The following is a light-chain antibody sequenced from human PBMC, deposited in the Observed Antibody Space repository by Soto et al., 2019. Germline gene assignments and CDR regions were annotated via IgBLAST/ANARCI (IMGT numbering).Light chain of an antibody. V-gene: IGKV3-11*01. CDR3: QQRSNSPST. CDR1: QSVSSS. Sequence: EIVLTQSPATLSLSPGERATLSCRASQSVSSSLAWYQHKPGQAPRPLIYDASNRATVIPPRFSGSVSGTDFTLTISSLEPEDFAVYYCQQRSNSPSTFGGRTTVEIK. CDR2: DAS. J-gene: IGKJ4*01.